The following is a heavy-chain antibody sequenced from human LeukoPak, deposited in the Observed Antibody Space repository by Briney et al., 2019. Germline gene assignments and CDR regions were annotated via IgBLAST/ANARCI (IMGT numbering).Heavy chain of an antibody. V-gene: IGHV3-23*01. J-gene: IGHJ4*02. CDR3: ARQIGYCSGGSCYFDN. D-gene: IGHD2-15*01. Sequence: GGSLRLSCAASAFTFSGYTMNWVRQAPGTGLQWVSAISGSGGDTYHADSVKGRFTISRDKSKNTVVLQMNSLRVDDMGVYYCARQIGYCSGGSCYFDNWGQGTLVTVSS. CDR1: AFTFSGYT. CDR2: ISGSGGDT.